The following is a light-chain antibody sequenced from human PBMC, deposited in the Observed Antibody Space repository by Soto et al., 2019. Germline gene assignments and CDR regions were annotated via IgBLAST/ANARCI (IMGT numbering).Light chain of an antibody. J-gene: IGKJ4*01. CDR2: AAS. CDR3: QQSYSTPLP. CDR1: QSISSY. Sequence: DIQMTQSPSSLSASVGDRVTITCRASQSISSYLNWYQQKPGKAPKLLIYAASSLQSGVPSRFSGSASGTDFTPTISSLQPEDFATYYCQQSYSTPLPVGGGTKVDIK. V-gene: IGKV1-39*01.